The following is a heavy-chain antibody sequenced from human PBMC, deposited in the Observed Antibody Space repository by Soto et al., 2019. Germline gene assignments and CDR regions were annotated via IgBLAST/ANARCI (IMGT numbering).Heavy chain of an antibody. J-gene: IGHJ4*02. Sequence: QVQMQESGPGLVKPSGTLSLTCVVSGVSISSSNWWSWVRQPPGKGLEWIGEIYHSGRTNYNPSLKSRVTISVDKSNNQFSLEVTSVTAADTAVYYCARDAVGTYGEFVFGTDGGQGTLVTVSS. D-gene: IGHD4-17*01. CDR3: ARDAVGTYGEFVFGTD. CDR2: IYHSGRT. V-gene: IGHV4-4*02. CDR1: GVSISSSNW.